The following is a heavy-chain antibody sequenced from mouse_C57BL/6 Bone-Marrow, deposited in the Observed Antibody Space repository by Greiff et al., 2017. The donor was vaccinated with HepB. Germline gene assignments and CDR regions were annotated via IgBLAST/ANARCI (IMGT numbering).Heavy chain of an antibody. V-gene: IGHV1-50*01. Sequence: QVHVKQPGAELVKPGASVKLSCKASGYTFTSYWMQWVKQRPGQGLEWIGEIDPSDSYTNYNQKFKGKATLTVDTSSSTAYMQLSSLTSEDSAVYYCARSGLSWYFDVWGTGTTVTVSS. CDR3: ARSGLSWYFDV. CDR1: GYTFTSYW. CDR2: IDPSDSYT. J-gene: IGHJ1*03. D-gene: IGHD1-1*01.